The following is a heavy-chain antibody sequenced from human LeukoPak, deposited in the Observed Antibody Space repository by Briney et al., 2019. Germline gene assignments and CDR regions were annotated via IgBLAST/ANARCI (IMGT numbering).Heavy chain of an antibody. CDR2: ISGYNGET. CDR3: AREDGGNYYYMDV. CDR1: GYRFTSSG. D-gene: IGHD3-16*01. J-gene: IGHJ6*03. V-gene: IGHV1-18*01. Sequence: GASVKVSCKASGYRFTSSGISWVRQAPGQGLEWMGWISGYNGETNYVQKFQGRVTMTTDSSTSTAYMELRSLRSDDTAVYYCAREDGGNYYYMDVWGKGTTVTVSS.